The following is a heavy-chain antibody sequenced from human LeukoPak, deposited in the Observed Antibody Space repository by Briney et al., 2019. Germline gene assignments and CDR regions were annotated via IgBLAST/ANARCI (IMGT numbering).Heavy chain of an antibody. V-gene: IGHV3-7*03. CDR3: ARHYDFWSGYYYGMDV. CDR2: IKQDGSEK. J-gene: IGHJ6*02. D-gene: IGHD3-3*01. CDR1: GFTFSSCW. Sequence: SGGSLRLSCAASGFTFSSCWMSWVRQAPGKGLEWVANIKQDGSEKYYVDSVKGRFTISRDNAKNSLYLQMSSLRAEDTAVYYCARHYDFWSGYYYGMDVWGQGTTVTVSS.